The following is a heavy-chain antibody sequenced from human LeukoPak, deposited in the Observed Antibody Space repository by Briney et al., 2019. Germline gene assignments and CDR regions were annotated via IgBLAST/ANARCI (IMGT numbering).Heavy chain of an antibody. CDR2: INPSGGST. D-gene: IGHD4-11*01. CDR3: ARAFNSIQPLDY. CDR1: GYTFTSYY. Sequence: ASVKGSCKASGYTFTSYYMHWVRQAPGQGLEWMGIINPSGGSTSYAQKFQGRVTMTRDMSTSTVYMGLSSLRSEDTAVYYCARAFNSIQPLDYWGQGTLVTVSS. J-gene: IGHJ4*02. V-gene: IGHV1-46*01.